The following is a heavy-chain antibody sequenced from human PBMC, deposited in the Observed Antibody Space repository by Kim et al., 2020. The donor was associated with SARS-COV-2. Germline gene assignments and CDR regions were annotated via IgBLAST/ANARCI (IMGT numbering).Heavy chain of an antibody. D-gene: IGHD3-10*01. CDR1: GYTFTSYG. J-gene: IGHJ4*02. CDR3: ARDRGGVRRSGPEDY. V-gene: IGHV1-18*04. CDR2: TSAYNGNT. Sequence: ASVKVSCKASGYTFTSYGITWVRQAPGQGLQWMGWTSAYNGNTNFAQKFQGRVTMTTHRSTSTAYMELRSLRSDDTAVYYCARDRGGVRRSGPEDYWGQGTLVTVSS.